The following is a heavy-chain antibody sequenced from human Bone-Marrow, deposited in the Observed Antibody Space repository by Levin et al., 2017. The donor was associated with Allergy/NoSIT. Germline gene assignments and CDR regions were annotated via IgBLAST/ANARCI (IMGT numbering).Heavy chain of an antibody. CDR3: ARGDCYSGSCYGPDWFDP. J-gene: IGHJ5*02. Sequence: SVKVSCKASGGTFNNYSVTWVRQAPGQGLEWLGGIIPFFGTANYAQKFQGRVTVTRNSSITTAYMELSGLRSEDTAMYYCARGDCYSGSCYGPDWFDPWGQGTQVTVSS. CDR1: GGTFNNYS. V-gene: IGHV1-69*05. CDR2: IIPFFGTA. D-gene: IGHD2-15*01.